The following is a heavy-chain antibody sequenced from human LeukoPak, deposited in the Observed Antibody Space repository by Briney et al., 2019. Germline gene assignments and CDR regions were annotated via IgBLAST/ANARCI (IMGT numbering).Heavy chain of an antibody. Sequence: GGSLRLSCAASGVTFSIYWMSWVRQAPGKGLEWVANIKQDGSEKYYVDSVKGRFTISRDNAENSLYLQMKSLRAEDTTLYYCARGFDGRSGFDIWGQGTMVTVSS. CDR3: ARGFDGRSGFDI. CDR1: GVTFSIYW. D-gene: IGHD3-10*01. V-gene: IGHV3-7*01. J-gene: IGHJ3*02. CDR2: IKQDGSEK.